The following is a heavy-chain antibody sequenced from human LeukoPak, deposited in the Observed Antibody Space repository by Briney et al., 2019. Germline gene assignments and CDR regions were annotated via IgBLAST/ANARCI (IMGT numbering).Heavy chain of an antibody. J-gene: IGHJ3*02. Sequence: PSETLSLTCAVYGGSFSGYYWSWIRQPPGKGLEWIGEINHSGSTNYNPSLKSRVTISVDTSKNQFSLKLSSVTAADTAVYYCARAGEGDAFDIWGQGTMVTVSS. V-gene: IGHV4-34*01. CDR3: ARAGEGDAFDI. CDR2: INHSGST. CDR1: GGSFSGYY. D-gene: IGHD1-26*01.